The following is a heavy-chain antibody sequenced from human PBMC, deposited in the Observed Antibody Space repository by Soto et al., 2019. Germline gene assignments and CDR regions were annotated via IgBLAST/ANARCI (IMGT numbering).Heavy chain of an antibody. CDR3: ARCVRWSTKFDY. Sequence: QVQLQESGPGLVKPSQTLSLTCTVSGGSISSGGYYWSWIRQHPGKGLEWIGYIYYSGSTYYNPSLKSRVTISVDTSKTQFSLKLSSVTAADTAVYYCARCVRWSTKFDYLGQGTLVTVSP. CDR2: IYYSGST. D-gene: IGHD4-17*01. CDR1: GGSISSGGYY. J-gene: IGHJ4*02. V-gene: IGHV4-31*03.